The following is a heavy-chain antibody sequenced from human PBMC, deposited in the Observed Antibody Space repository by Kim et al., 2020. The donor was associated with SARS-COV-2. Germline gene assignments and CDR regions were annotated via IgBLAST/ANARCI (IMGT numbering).Heavy chain of an antibody. D-gene: IGHD3-22*01. V-gene: IGHV3-23*01. CDR1: GFTFSSYA. Sequence: GGSLRLSCAASGFTFSSYAMSWVRQAPGKGLEWVSPISGSGGSTYYADSVKGRFTISRDNSKNTLYLQMNSLRAEDTAVYYCAKVGWSYDRSGSFDYWGQGTLVTVSS. CDR3: AKVGWSYDRSGSFDY. J-gene: IGHJ4*02. CDR2: ISGSGGST.